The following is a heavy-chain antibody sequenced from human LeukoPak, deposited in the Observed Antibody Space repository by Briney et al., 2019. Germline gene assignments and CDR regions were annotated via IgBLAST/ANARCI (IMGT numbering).Heavy chain of an antibody. Sequence: SSETLSLTCAVYGGSFSGYYWSWIRQPPGKGLEWIGEINHSGSTNYNPSLKSRVTISVDTSKNQFSLKLSSVTAADTAVYYCAKGAGPPWFDPWGQGTLVTVSS. V-gene: IGHV4-34*01. D-gene: IGHD6-19*01. J-gene: IGHJ5*02. CDR3: AKGAGPPWFDP. CDR1: GGSFSGYY. CDR2: INHSGST.